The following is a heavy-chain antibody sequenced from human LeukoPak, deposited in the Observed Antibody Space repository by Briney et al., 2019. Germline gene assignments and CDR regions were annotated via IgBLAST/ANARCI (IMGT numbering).Heavy chain of an antibody. D-gene: IGHD6-13*01. CDR3: ARYLIAAAGTLDY. CDR2: IIWIGGSP. J-gene: IGHJ4*02. Sequence: GGSLRLSCAASGFTFDDYGMSWVRQAPGKGLEWVFGIIWIGGSPGYADSVKGRFTISRDNTKNSLYLQMNSLRAEDTALYNCARYLIAAAGTLDYWGQGTLVTVSS. V-gene: IGHV3-20*01. CDR1: GFTFDDYG.